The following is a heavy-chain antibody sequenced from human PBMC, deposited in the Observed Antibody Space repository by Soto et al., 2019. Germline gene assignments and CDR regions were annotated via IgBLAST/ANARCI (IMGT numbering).Heavy chain of an antibody. CDR3: ASQPSYYHYFGMEV. CDR1: GGSISSTSYY. V-gene: IGHV4-39*01. Sequence: SETLSLTCTVSGGSISSTSYYWGWIRQPPGKGLEWIGSIYYSGTTYYNPSLKSRITISVDTSRNQFSLKLTSVAAADTAVYYCASQPSYYHYFGMEVWGQATTVT. CDR2: IYYSGTT. J-gene: IGHJ6*02.